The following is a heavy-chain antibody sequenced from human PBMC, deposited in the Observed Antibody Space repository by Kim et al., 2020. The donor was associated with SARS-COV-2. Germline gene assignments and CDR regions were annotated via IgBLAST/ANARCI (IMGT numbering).Heavy chain of an antibody. V-gene: IGHV3-33*06. CDR2: IWYDGSNK. CDR3: AKDKVRRSDCSGGSCSPLIYYYSAMDV. D-gene: IGHD2-15*01. Sequence: GGSLRLSCAASGFTFSSYGMHWVRQAPGKGLEWVAVIWYDGSNKYYADSVKGRFTISRDNSKNTLYLQMNSLRAEDTAVYYCAKDKVRRSDCSGGSCSPLIYYYSAMDVWGQGATVTVSS. CDR1: GFTFSSYG. J-gene: IGHJ6*02.